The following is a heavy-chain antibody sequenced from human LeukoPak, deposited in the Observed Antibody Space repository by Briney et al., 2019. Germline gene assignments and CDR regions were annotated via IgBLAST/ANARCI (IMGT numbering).Heavy chain of an antibody. CDR3: ARDSVGATPEDQQYYFDY. D-gene: IGHD1-26*01. Sequence: PSETLSLTCTVSGGSISSGSYFWSWIRQPAGKGLEWIGRVYCTGITNYSPSLKSRVTISVATSKTQFSLKLSSVPAADTAVYYCARDSVGATPEDQQYYFDYWGQGTLVTVSS. CDR1: GGSISSGSYF. V-gene: IGHV4-61*02. J-gene: IGHJ4*02. CDR2: VYCTGIT.